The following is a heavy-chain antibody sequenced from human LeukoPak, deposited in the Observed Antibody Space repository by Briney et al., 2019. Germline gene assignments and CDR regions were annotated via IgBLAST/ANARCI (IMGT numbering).Heavy chain of an antibody. J-gene: IGHJ3*02. CDR1: GYSFTRNW. CDR2: IYPGDSDT. Sequence: GESLKISCKGSGYSFTRNWIGWVRQMPGKGLEWKAIIYPGDSDTRYSPSFQGQVTISADKSINTAYLQWSSLKASDTAMYYCARQGENDAFDIWGQGTMVTVSS. V-gene: IGHV5-51*01. CDR3: ARQGENDAFDI. D-gene: IGHD3-16*01.